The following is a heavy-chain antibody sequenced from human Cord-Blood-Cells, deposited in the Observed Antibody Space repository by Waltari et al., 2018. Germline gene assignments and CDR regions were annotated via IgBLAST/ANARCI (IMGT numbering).Heavy chain of an antibody. CDR2: INHSGST. CDR1: GGSFSGYY. J-gene: IGHJ4*02. CDR3: ARGLHGIAARPEGYYFDY. V-gene: IGHV4-34*01. D-gene: IGHD6-6*01. Sequence: QVQLQQWGAGLLKPSETLSLTCAVYGGSFSGYYWSWIRQPPVRGLEWIGEINHSGSTNYNPSLKSRVTISVDTSKNQFSLKLSSVTAADTAVYYCARGLHGIAARPEGYYFDYWGQGTLVTVSS.